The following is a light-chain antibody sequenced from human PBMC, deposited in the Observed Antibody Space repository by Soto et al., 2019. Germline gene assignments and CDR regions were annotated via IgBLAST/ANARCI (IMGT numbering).Light chain of an antibody. V-gene: IGKV3-20*01. J-gene: IGKJ4*01. CDR3: HQYGTSPLT. CDR1: QSVTSGY. CDR2: GAS. Sequence: EIVLTQSRATLSLSPGERATLSCRASQSVTSGYLAWYQQKPGQSPRLLMYGASSRATGVPDRFSGSGSGTDFTLTITRLEPEDFAVYYCHQYGTSPLTFGGGTKVDIK.